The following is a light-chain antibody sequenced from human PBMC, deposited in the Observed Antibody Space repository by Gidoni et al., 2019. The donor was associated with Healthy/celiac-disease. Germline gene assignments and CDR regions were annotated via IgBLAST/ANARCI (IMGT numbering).Light chain of an antibody. V-gene: IGKV1-33*01. CDR3: QQYDNLPPLT. CDR2: DAS. CDR1: PDISNY. Sequence: DIQMTQSPSSMSASVADRVTITCQASPDISNYLNWYQQKPGKAPKLLIYDASNLETGVPSRFSGSGSGTDFTFTISSLQPEDIATYYCQQYDNLPPLTFGGGTKVEIK. J-gene: IGKJ4*01.